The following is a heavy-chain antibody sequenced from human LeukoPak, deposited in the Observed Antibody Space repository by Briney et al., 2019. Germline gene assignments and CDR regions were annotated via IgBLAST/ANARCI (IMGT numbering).Heavy chain of an antibody. CDR3: ARDLAGSGSLSDY. CDR1: GFSFSSYW. V-gene: IGHV3-74*01. CDR2: INTDGTST. D-gene: IGHD3-10*01. J-gene: IGHJ4*02. Sequence: PGGSLRLSCAASGFSFSSYWMRWVRLAPGKGLVWVSRINTDGTSTNYADSVKGRFTISRDNAKSTMYLQMNSLIAEDTAVYYCARDLAGSGSLSDYWGQGTLVTVSS.